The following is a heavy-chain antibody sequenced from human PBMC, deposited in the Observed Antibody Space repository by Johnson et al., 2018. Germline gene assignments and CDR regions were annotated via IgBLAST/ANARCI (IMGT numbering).Heavy chain of an antibody. Sequence: QVQLVESGGGVVQPGRSLRLSCAASGFTFSTYDIHWVRQAPGKGLAWVAVISYDGSNKYYADSVKGRFTISRDNSKNTLYLQMNSLRAEDTAVYYCAARAFDIWGQGTMVTVSS. CDR3: AARAFDI. J-gene: IGHJ3*02. CDR2: ISYDGSNK. CDR1: GFTFSTYD. V-gene: IGHV3-30*03.